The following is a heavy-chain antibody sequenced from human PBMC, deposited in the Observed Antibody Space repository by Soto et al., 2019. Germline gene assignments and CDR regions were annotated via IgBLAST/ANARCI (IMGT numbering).Heavy chain of an antibody. Sequence: TSETLSLTCTVSGVSVSSGGFYWTWIRQPPGKGLEWIAYIYKNGRTDSNPSLKSRVTISVDASKNQFSLKLSSVTAADTAVYYCARAPYDNSGYPWFDYWGQGTPVTVSS. CDR3: ARAPYDNSGYPWFDY. CDR2: IYKNGRT. CDR1: GVSVSSGGFY. J-gene: IGHJ4*02. D-gene: IGHD3-22*01. V-gene: IGHV4-61*08.